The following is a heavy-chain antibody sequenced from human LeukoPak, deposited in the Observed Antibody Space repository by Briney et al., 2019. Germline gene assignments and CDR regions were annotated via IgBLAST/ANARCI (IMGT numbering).Heavy chain of an antibody. CDR3: ARVLGWLQSCERIFDY. CDR1: GGSISSYY. D-gene: IGHD5-24*01. V-gene: IGHV4-59*01. J-gene: IGHJ4*02. Sequence: SETLSLTCTVSGGSISSYYWSWIRQPPGKGLEWIGYIYYSGSTNYNPSLKSRVTISVDTSKNQFSLKLSSVTAADTAVYYCARVLGWLQSCERIFDYWGQGTLVTVSS. CDR2: IYYSGST.